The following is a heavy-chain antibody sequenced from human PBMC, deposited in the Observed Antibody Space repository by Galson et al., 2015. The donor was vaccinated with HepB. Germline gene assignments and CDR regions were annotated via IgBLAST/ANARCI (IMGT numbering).Heavy chain of an antibody. CDR2: IKPDGSEK. V-gene: IGHV3-7*03. J-gene: IGHJ3*02. CDR1: GFIFSTYW. CDR3: ANWGGKGEQGGFEI. Sequence: SLRLSCAASGFIFSTYWMSWVRQAPGKGLEWVANIKPDGSEKHYVDSVKDRFIISRDNAKNSMYLQMHSLRAEDTAVYYCANWGGKGEQGGFEIWGQGSMVTVSS. D-gene: IGHD1/OR15-1a*01.